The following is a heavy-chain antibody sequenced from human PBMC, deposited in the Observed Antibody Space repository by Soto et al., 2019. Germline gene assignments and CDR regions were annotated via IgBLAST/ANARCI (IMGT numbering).Heavy chain of an antibody. CDR1: GYTFTSYY. CDR2: INPSGGST. V-gene: IGHV1-46*01. CDR3: ARDSTQWELTPAGGFDP. D-gene: IGHD1-26*01. J-gene: IGHJ5*02. Sequence: ASVKVSCKASGYTFTSYYMHWVRQAPGQGLEWMGIINPSGGSTSYAQKFQGRVTMTRDTSTSTVYMELSSLRSEDTAVYYCARDSTQWELTPAGGFDPWGQGTLVTVSS.